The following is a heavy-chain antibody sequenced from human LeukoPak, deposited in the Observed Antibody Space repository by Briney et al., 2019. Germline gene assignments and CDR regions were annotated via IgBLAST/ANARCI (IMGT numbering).Heavy chain of an antibody. CDR3: AREGYYGSGSPPSLYFDY. Sequence: QPGGCLRLSCAASGYTLRNYVLHWVRQAPGKGLEWVAVTSSDLNVKLYADSVKGRFTISRDNSRSTLYLQMNSLRPEDTAIYYCAREGYYGSGSPPSLYFDYWGQGTLVTVSS. J-gene: IGHJ4*02. CDR1: GYTLRNYV. CDR2: TSSDLNVK. D-gene: IGHD3-10*01. V-gene: IGHV3-30-3*01.